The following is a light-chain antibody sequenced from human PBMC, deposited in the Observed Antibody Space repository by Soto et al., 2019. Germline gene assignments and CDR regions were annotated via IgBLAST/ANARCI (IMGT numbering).Light chain of an antibody. J-gene: IGLJ3*02. Sequence: QSVLTQPPSASGTPGQRVTISCSGSSSNIGSNTVNWYQQLPGTAPKLLIYSNNQRPSGVPDRFSGSKSGTSASLAISGVQFEGEGDYYWAAWDESPKGWVFGGGTKPPVL. V-gene: IGLV1-44*01. CDR3: AAWDESPKGWV. CDR2: SNN. CDR1: SSNIGSNT.